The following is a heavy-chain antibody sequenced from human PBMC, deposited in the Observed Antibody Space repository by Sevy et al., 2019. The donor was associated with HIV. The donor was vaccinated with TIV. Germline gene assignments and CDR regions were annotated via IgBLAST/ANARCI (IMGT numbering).Heavy chain of an antibody. V-gene: IGHV3-30-3*01. CDR3: ARGPYNSGLRLDF. Sequence: GGSLRLSCAASGFSLSDYAIHWARQGPVKGLEWLTVISFDGGNKYYADSVKGRFTISRENSKNTVSLQMNSLRPDGTALYYCARGPYNSGLRLDFWGRGILVTVSS. CDR1: GFSLSDYA. J-gene: IGHJ4*02. D-gene: IGHD5-12*01. CDR2: ISFDGGNK.